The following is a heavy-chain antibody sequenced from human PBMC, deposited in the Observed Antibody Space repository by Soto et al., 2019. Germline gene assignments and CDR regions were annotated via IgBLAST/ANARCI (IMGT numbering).Heavy chain of an antibody. CDR1: DFTFCSHY. J-gene: IGHJ6*02. CDR2: ISGSGCST. D-gene: IGHD3-9*01. Sequence: PGGSLLLFLAASDFTFCSHYISWVRPALGKWLEKLSAISGSGCSTYYADTVKGRYTISRDNSKNTLYLQMNSLRAEDTAVYYCAKDSPAYYDILTGYPYYYGMDVWGQGTTVTVSS. CDR3: AKDSPAYYDILTGYPYYYGMDV. V-gene: IGHV3-23*01.